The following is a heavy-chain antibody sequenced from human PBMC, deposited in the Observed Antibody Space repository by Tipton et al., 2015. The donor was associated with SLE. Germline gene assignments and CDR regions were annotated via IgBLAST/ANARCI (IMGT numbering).Heavy chain of an antibody. J-gene: IGHJ6*02. Sequence: SLRLSCAASGFTFSSYWMSWVRQAPGKGLEWVANIKQDGSEKYYVDSVKGRFTISRDNAKNSLYLQMNSLRAEDTAVYYCARGVAGGDYYYGMDVWGQGTTVTVSS. CDR1: GFTFSSYW. D-gene: IGHD6-19*01. V-gene: IGHV3-7*04. CDR3: ARGVAGGDYYYGMDV. CDR2: IKQDGSEK.